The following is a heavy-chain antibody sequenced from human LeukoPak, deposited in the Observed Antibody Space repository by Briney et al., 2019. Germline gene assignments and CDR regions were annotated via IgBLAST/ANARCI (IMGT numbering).Heavy chain of an antibody. D-gene: IGHD4-23*01. Sequence: SETLSLTCTVSGGSISSSSYYWGWIRQPPGKGLEWIGSIYYSGSTYYNPSLKSRVTISVDTSKNQFSLKLSSVSAADTAVYYCARVTTVVNGWRMCYFDYWGQGTLVTVSS. V-gene: IGHV4-39*07. CDR3: ARVTTVVNGWRMCYFDY. CDR2: IYYSGST. J-gene: IGHJ4*02. CDR1: GGSISSSSYY.